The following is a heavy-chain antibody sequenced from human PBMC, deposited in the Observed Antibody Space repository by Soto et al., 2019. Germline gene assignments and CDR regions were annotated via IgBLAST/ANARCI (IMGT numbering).Heavy chain of an antibody. CDR1: GFTFSSYA. J-gene: IGHJ6*02. CDR2: ISNNGGGT. Sequence: GGSLRLSCSASGFTFSSYAMHWVRQAPGKGLEYVSGISNNGGGTYIAVSVQGRFTISRDNSKNTLYLQMNSLRDEDTAVYHCVKGYWKGDVWGQGTTVTVSS. V-gene: IGHV3-64*04. CDR3: VKGYWKGDV. D-gene: IGHD1-1*01.